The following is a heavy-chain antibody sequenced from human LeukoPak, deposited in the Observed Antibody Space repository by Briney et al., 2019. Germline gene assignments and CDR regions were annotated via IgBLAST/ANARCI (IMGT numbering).Heavy chain of an antibody. CDR2: ISYDGSNK. D-gene: IGHD1/OR15-1a*01. J-gene: IGHJ6*02. CDR3: ARGNTHPPFLKAYYYYGMDV. Sequence: GGSLRLSCSASGFTFSSYAMHWVRQAPGKGLEWVAVISYDGSNKYYADSVKGRFTISRDNSKNTLYLQMNSLRAEDTAVYYCARGNTHPPFLKAYYYYGMDVWGQGTTVTVSS. CDR1: GFTFSSYA. V-gene: IGHV3-30-3*01.